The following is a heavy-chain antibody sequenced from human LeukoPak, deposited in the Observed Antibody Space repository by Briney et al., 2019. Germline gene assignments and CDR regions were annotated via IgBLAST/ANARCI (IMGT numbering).Heavy chain of an antibody. V-gene: IGHV3-30-3*01. CDR2: ISYGGANK. CDR3: TRGLAGIGYYFDY. J-gene: IGHJ4*02. CDR1: GFTFSSYA. D-gene: IGHD6-13*01. Sequence: AGGSLRLSCAASGFTFSSYAMHWVRQAPGKGLEGVAVISYGGANKYYADSVKGRFTISRDNSKNTLCLQMNSLRAEDTAVYYCTRGLAGIGYYFDYWGQGALVTVSS.